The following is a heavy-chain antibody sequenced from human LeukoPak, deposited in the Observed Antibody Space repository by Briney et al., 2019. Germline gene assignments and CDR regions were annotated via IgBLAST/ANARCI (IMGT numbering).Heavy chain of an antibody. Sequence: HPGGSLRLSCAASGFTFSSYAVSWVRRAPGKGLAWVSAISDSGGSTQYADAVKGRFTISRDNSKNTLYLQMNGLRAEDTAVYYCAKDLVVSKVSNDYWGQGTLVTVPS. V-gene: IGHV3-23*01. J-gene: IGHJ4*02. CDR1: GFTFSSYA. CDR2: ISDSGGST. CDR3: AKDLVVSKVSNDY. D-gene: IGHD2-15*01.